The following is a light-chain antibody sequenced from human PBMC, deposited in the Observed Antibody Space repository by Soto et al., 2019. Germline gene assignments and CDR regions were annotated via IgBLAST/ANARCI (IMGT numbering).Light chain of an antibody. Sequence: EIVVTQSPATLSVSPGERATLSCRASQSVSSNLGWYQQKPGQAPRLLIYGASTRATGIPARFSGSGSGTDFTLTISRLEPEDFAVYYCQQYGSSPRTFGQGTKVDIK. V-gene: IGKV3-20*01. CDR2: GAS. CDR3: QQYGSSPRT. CDR1: QSVSSN. J-gene: IGKJ1*01.